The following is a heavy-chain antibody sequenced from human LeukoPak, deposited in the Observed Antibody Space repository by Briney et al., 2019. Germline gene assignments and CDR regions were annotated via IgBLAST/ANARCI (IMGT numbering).Heavy chain of an antibody. CDR3: ARRSSSSSWYRTTWFDP. J-gene: IGHJ5*02. CDR1: GGSFSGYY. Sequence: PSETLSLTCAVYGGSFSGYYWSWIRQPPGKGLEWIGEINHSGSTNYNPSLKSRVTISVDTSKNQFSLKLSSVTAADTAVYYCARRSSSSSWYRTTWFDPWGQGTLVTVSP. D-gene: IGHD6-13*01. CDR2: INHSGST. V-gene: IGHV4-34*01.